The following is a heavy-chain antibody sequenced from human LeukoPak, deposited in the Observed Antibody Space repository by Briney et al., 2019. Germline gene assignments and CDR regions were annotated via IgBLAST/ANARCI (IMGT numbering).Heavy chain of an antibody. D-gene: IGHD3-10*01. Sequence: SETLSLTCAVYGGSFSGYYWSWIRQPPGKGLEWIGEINHSGSTNYNPSLESRVTISVDTSKNQFSLKLSSVTAADTAVYYCARLTRVLLWFGELLSNFDYWGQGTLVTVSS. CDR1: GGSFSGYY. CDR3: ARLTRVLLWFGELLSNFDY. CDR2: INHSGST. V-gene: IGHV4-34*01. J-gene: IGHJ4*02.